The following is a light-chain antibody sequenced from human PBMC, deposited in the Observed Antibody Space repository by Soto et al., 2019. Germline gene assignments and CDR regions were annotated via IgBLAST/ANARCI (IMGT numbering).Light chain of an antibody. Sequence: EIVMTQSPATLSVSPGERATLSCRASQSVGSNLAWYHQKPGQAPRLLIYGSSTRATGIPARFSGSGSGTDFTLTISSLQSEDFAVYYCQQYNNWPYTFGQGTKLEIK. CDR2: GSS. J-gene: IGKJ2*01. CDR3: QQYNNWPYT. V-gene: IGKV3-15*01. CDR1: QSVGSN.